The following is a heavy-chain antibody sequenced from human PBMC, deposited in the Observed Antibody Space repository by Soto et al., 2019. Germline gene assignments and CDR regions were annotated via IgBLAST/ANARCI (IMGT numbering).Heavy chain of an antibody. CDR3: ARDQEVTRDY. J-gene: IGHJ4*02. Sequence: GGSLRLSCAASGFTFSSYEMNWVRQAPGKGLEWVSYISSSGSTIYYADSVKGRFTISRDNAKNPLYLQMNRQRAEDTAVYYCARDQEVTRDYWGQGSLVTVSS. V-gene: IGHV3-48*03. CDR2: ISSSGSTI. CDR1: GFTFSSYE. D-gene: IGHD5-18*01.